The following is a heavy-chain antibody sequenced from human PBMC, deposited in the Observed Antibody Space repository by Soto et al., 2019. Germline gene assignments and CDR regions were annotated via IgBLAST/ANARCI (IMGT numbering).Heavy chain of an antibody. CDR2: LYSGGTT. V-gene: IGHV3-66*01. Sequence: GGSLRLSCAASGFTVSGNYRSWVRQAPGKGLEWVSLLYSGGTTFYADSVKGRFTISTDDSKNTLYLQMNNLRAEDTALYYCARSSIPVAGIAAFDIWGHGTMVTVSS. CDR3: ARSSIPVAGIAAFDI. J-gene: IGHJ3*02. CDR1: GFTVSGNY. D-gene: IGHD6-19*01.